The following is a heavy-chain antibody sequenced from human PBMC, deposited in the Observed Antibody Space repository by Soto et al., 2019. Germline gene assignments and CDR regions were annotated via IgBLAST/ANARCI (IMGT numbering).Heavy chain of an antibody. CDR1: GGTFSSYA. J-gene: IGHJ4*02. V-gene: IGHV1-69*13. Sequence: SVKVSCKASGGTFSSYAISWVRQAPGQGLEWMGGIIPIFGTANYAQKFQGRVTITAGESTSTAYMELSSLRSEDTAVYYCAREGYSYGPKFDYWGQGTLVTVSS. CDR3: AREGYSYGPKFDY. D-gene: IGHD5-18*01. CDR2: IIPIFGTA.